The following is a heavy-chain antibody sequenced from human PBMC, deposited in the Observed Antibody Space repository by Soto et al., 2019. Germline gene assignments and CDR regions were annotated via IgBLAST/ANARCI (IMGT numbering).Heavy chain of an antibody. Sequence: GGSLRLSCAASGFTFSDYAMHWVRHVPGQGLEWVAVISFDGNIKYDADSVKGRFTISRDNSKNTLFLQMDSLKGEDTAVYSCARAQRRYCTSLSCLGIYGLAVWGQGTAVTV. CDR2: ISFDGNIK. CDR3: ARAQRRYCTSLSCLGIYGLAV. V-gene: IGHV3-30-3*01. D-gene: IGHD2-8*01. J-gene: IGHJ6*02. CDR1: GFTFSDYA.